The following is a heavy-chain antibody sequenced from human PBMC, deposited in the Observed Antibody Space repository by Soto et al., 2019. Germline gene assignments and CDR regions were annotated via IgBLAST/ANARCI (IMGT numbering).Heavy chain of an antibody. CDR2: ISAYNGNT. CDR3: ARVDYYDSSGFLKFFDY. Sequence: ASVKVSCKASGYTFTSYGISWVRQAPGQGLEWMGWISAYNGNTSYAQKLQGRVTMTTDTSTSTAYMELRSLRSDDTAVYYCARVDYYDSSGFLKFFDYWGQGTLVTVS. CDR1: GYTFTSYG. V-gene: IGHV1-18*01. J-gene: IGHJ4*02. D-gene: IGHD3-22*01.